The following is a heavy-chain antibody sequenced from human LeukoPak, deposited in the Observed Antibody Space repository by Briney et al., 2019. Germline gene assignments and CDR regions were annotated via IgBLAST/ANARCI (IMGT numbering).Heavy chain of an antibody. CDR1: GFTFASYG. CDR2: ITPSGGAS. J-gene: IGHJ4*02. Sequence: PGGSLRLSCAASGFTFASYGISWVRQAPGKGLEWVSGITPSGGASYYADSVKGRFTISRDNSKSTVSLQMNSLRAEDTAVYYCAKDGRYSSSSEIDYWGQGTLVTVSS. D-gene: IGHD6-6*01. CDR3: AKDGRYSSSSEIDY. V-gene: IGHV3-23*01.